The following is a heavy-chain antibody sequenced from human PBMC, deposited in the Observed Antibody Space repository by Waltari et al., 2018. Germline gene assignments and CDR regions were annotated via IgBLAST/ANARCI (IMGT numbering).Heavy chain of an antibody. CDR2: INHRGST. CDR3: AITYYYGSGSYTPNYYYGMDV. J-gene: IGHJ6*02. V-gene: IGHV4-34*01. CDR1: GGSFSGYY. D-gene: IGHD3-10*01. Sequence: QVQLQQWGAGLLKPSETLSLTCAVYGGSFSGYYWSWIRQPPGKGLEWIGEINHRGSTKYNPSLKSRVTISVDTSKNQFSLKLSSVTAADTAVYYCAITYYYGSGSYTPNYYYGMDVWGQGTTVTVSS.